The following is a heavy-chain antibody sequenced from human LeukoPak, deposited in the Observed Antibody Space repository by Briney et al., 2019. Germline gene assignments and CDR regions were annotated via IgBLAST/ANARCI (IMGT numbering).Heavy chain of an antibody. D-gene: IGHD1-20*01. CDR2: IYYSGST. CDR3: ARHNWNNYYYYGMDV. V-gene: IGHV4-34*01. CDR1: GGSFSGYY. Sequence: SETLSLTCAVYGGSFSGYYWSWIRQPPGKGLEWIGSIYYSGSTYYNPSLKSRVTISVDTSKNQFSLKLSSVTAADTAVYYCARHNWNNYYYYGMDVWGQGTTVTVSS. J-gene: IGHJ6*02.